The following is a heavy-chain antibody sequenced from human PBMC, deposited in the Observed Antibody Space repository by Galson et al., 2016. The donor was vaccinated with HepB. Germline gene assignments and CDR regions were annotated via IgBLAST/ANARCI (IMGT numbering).Heavy chain of an antibody. Sequence: LSLTCGVSGASINNGAWWSWVRQAPGQGLEWIGEVHPARGTNYNPSLKSRVTLSVDQSKNQFSLQLRSVTDADTAVYFCAKNGAYCSDYWGQGTLITVSS. V-gene: IGHV4-4*01. CDR3: AKNGAYCSDY. CDR2: VHPARGT. J-gene: IGHJ4*02. CDR1: GASINNGAW. D-gene: IGHD2-8*01.